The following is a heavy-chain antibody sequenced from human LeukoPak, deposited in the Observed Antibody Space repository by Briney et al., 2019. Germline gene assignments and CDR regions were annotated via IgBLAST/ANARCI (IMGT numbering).Heavy chain of an antibody. CDR3: ARDEGEIDY. CDR1: GFTFSSYS. CDR2: ISSSSSYI. J-gene: IGHJ4*02. D-gene: IGHD3-10*01. V-gene: IGHV3-21*01. Sequence: GGSLRLSCAASGFTFSSYSMNWVRPAPGKGLEWVSSISSSSSYIYYADSVKGRFTISRDNAKNSLYLQMNSLRAEDTAVYYCARDEGEIDYWGQGILVTVSS.